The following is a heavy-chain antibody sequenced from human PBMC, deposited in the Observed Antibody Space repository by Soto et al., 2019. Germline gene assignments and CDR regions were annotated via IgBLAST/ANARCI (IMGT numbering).Heavy chain of an antibody. CDR2: FNAGSGNT. D-gene: IGHD4-17*01. CDR3: ARESTRTTAPDY. J-gene: IGHJ4*02. CDR1: GYTFTSYS. V-gene: IGHV1-3*01. Sequence: SVKVSCKASGYTFTSYSMHWVRQAPGQRLEWMGWFNAGSGNTKYSQKFQGRVTITRDTSATTAYMELSSLRYEDTAVYYCARESTRTTAPDYWGQGTLVTVSS.